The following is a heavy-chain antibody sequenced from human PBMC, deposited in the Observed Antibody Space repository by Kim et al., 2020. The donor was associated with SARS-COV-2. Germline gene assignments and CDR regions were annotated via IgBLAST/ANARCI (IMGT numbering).Heavy chain of an antibody. D-gene: IGHD3-22*01. CDR3: AKDRRLEGDSSGWGHDY. J-gene: IGHJ4*02. CDR2: ISYDGSNK. Sequence: GGSLRLSCAASGFTFSSYGMHWVRQAPGKGLEWVAVISYDGSNKYYADSVKGRFTISRDNSKNTLYLQMNSLRAEDTAVYYCAKDRRLEGDSSGWGHDYWGQGTLVTVSS. V-gene: IGHV3-30*18. CDR1: GFTFSSYG.